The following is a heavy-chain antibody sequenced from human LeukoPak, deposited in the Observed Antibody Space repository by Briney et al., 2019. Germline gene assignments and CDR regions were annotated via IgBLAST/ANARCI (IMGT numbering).Heavy chain of an antibody. CDR3: AKFGGGYWIRFDY. V-gene: IGHV3-23*01. J-gene: IGHJ4*02. Sequence: GGSLRLSCAASGFTFSSYAMSWVRQAPGKGLEWVSAISGSGGSTYYADSVKGRFTISRDNSKNTQYLQMNSLRAEDTAVYYCAKFGGGYWIRFDYWGQGTLVTVSS. CDR2: ISGSGGST. CDR1: GFTFSSYA. D-gene: IGHD3-16*01.